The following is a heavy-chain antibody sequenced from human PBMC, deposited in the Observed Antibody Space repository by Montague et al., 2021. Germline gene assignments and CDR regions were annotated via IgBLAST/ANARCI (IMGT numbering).Heavy chain of an antibody. CDR2: ITSDGSDT. CDR1: GLSFSSLW. V-gene: IGHV3-74*01. D-gene: IGHD5-18*01. CDR3: VRDRPTAWFDS. J-gene: IGHJ5*01. Sequence: SLRLSCAASGLSFSSLWMHLVRQAPGKGLVWVSQITSDGSDTNYADSVKGRFTISRDNAKSTLYLQMNSLRDEDTAVYYCVRDRPTAWFDSWGQGTLVTVSS.